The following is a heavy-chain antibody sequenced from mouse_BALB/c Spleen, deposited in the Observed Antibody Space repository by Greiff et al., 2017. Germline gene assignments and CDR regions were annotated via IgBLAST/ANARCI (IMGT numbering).Heavy chain of an antibody. J-gene: IGHJ4*01. V-gene: IGHV5-4*02. Sequence: EVMLVESGGGLVKPGGSLKLSCAASGFTFSDYYMYWVRQTPEKRLEWVATISDGGSYTYYPDSVKGRFTISRDNAKNNLYLQMSSLKSEDTAMYYCARAVRGYAMDYWGQGTSVTVSS. CDR3: ARAVRGYAMDY. CDR1: GFTFSDYY. CDR2: ISDGGSYT.